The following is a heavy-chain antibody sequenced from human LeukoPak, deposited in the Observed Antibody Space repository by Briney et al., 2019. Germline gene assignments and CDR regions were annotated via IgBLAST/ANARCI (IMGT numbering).Heavy chain of an antibody. CDR3: ARDQGHNWNDLDAFDI. CDR2: IYSGGST. CDR1: GFTVSSNY. Sequence: GGSLRLSCAASGFTVSSNYMSWVRQAPGKGLEWVSVIYSGGSTYYADPVKGRFTISRDNSKNTLYLQMNSLRAEDTAVYYCARDQGHNWNDLDAFDIWGRGTMVTVSS. J-gene: IGHJ3*02. D-gene: IGHD1-1*01. V-gene: IGHV3-66*01.